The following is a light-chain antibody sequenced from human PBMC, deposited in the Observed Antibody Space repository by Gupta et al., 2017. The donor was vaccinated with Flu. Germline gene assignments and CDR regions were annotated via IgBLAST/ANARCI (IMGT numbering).Light chain of an antibody. CDR3: HSRDTRDNSYV. CDR1: SLRTYC. CDR2: GNT. V-gene: IGLV3-19*01. J-gene: IGLJ1*01. Sequence: SSELTQDPAVSVALGQTVRITCQGDSLRTYCVSWYQQKPGQAPVLVTYGNTNRPSGIPDRFSGPISGNTASLTITGAQAEDEADYYCHSRDTRDNSYVFASGTKVTVL.